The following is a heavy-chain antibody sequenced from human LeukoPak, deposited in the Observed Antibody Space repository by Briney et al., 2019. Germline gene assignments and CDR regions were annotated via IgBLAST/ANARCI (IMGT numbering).Heavy chain of an antibody. CDR3: AALKKYYYDSSGYAFDY. Sequence: KISCKGSGYSFTSYWIGWVRQMPGKGLEWMGGIIPIFGTANYAQKFQGRVTITTDESTSTAYMELSSLRSEDTAVYYCAALKKYYYDSSGYAFDYWGQGTLVTVSS. V-gene: IGHV1-69*05. CDR1: GYSFTSYW. CDR2: IIPIFGTA. D-gene: IGHD3-22*01. J-gene: IGHJ4*02.